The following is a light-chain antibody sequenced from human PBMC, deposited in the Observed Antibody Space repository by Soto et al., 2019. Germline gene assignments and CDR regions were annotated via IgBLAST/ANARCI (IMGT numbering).Light chain of an antibody. CDR2: RDN. CDR1: RSNIGSHT. J-gene: IGLJ1*01. Sequence: SVLTQPPSVSATPGQSVTVSCSGGRSNIGSHTAHRYEQLPGAAPKRLIYRDNQRPSGVRDRFSASKSCTSSTPAITVLQSEDEGDYYCAAWNDSHNVLYVFGTGTKVTVL. CDR3: AAWNDSHNVLYV. V-gene: IGLV1-44*01.